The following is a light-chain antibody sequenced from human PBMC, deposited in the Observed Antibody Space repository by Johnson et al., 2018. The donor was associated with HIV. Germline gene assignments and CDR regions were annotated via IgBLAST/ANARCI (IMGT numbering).Light chain of an antibody. CDR3: GTWHSSLSTGGV. CDR2: DNN. J-gene: IGLJ1*01. CDR1: SSNIGNGY. V-gene: IGLV1-51*01. Sequence: QSMLTQPPSVSAAPGQKVTISCSGSSSNIGNGYVSWYQQLPGTAPKLLIYDNNKRPSGIPDRFSGSKSGTSATLAITGLQTGDEADYYCGTWHSSLSTGGVFGSGTKVTVL.